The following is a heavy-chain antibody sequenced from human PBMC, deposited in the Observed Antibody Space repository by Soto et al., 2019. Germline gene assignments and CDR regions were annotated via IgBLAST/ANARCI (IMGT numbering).Heavy chain of an antibody. V-gene: IGHV1-46*01. CDR3: ARGPSGYDFPPYGMDV. D-gene: IGHD5-12*01. CDR1: GYTFTSYY. CDR2: INPSGGST. Sequence: VASVKVSCKXSGYTFTSYYMHWVRQAPGQGLEWMGIINPSGGSTSYAQKFQGRVTMTRDTSTSTVYMELSSLRSEDTAVYYCARGPSGYDFPPYGMDVWGQGTTVTVSS. J-gene: IGHJ6*02.